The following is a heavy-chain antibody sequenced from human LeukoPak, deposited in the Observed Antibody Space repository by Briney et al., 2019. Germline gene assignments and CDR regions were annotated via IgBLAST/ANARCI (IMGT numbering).Heavy chain of an antibody. CDR1: GGSISSYY. CDR2: IYYSGST. CDR3: ARGLLDGYTHPAAFDI. D-gene: IGHD5-24*01. J-gene: IGHJ3*02. Sequence: KSSETLSLTCTVSGGSISSYYWSWIRQPPGKGLEWLGYIYYSGSTNYNPSLKSRVTISVDTSKNQFSLKLSSVTAADTAVYYCARGLLDGYTHPAAFDIWGQGTMVTVSS. V-gene: IGHV4-59*01.